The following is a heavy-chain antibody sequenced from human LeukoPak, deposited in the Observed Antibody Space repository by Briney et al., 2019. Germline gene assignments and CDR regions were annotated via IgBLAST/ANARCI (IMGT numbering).Heavy chain of an antibody. CDR1: GDSVSSNSAA. V-gene: IGHV6-1*01. CDR2: TYYRSKWYN. J-gene: IGHJ4*02. D-gene: IGHD1-26*01. Sequence: SQTLSLTCAISGDSVSSNSAAWNWIRQSPSRGLEWLGRTYYRSKWYNDYAVSVKSRITINPDTSKNQFSLQLNSVTPEDTAVYYCAREVLSKGGLLDGDEPRSFDYWGQGTLVTVSS. CDR3: AREVLSKGGLLDGDEPRSFDY.